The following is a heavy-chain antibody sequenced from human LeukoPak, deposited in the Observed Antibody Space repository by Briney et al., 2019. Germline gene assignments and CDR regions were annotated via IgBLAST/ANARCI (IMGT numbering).Heavy chain of an antibody. D-gene: IGHD5-18*01. CDR3: ATSAKGDDY. CDR2: INHSGSA. J-gene: IGHJ4*02. Sequence: SETLSLTCAVSGGSFSGYYWTWIRQPPGKGLEWIGEINHSGSANYNPSLKSRVTISLDTSKNQFSLKLSSVTAADTAVYYCATSAKGDDYWGQGTLVTVSS. CDR1: GGSFSGYY. V-gene: IGHV4-34*01.